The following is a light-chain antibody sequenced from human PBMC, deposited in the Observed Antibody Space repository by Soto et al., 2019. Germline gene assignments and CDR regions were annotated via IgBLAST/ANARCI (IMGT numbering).Light chain of an antibody. CDR1: SSNIGSNY. Sequence: QSVLTQPPSASGTPGQRVNISCSGSSSNIGSNYVYWYRQFPGTAPKLLLQRNNQRPSGVPARFSGSKSGTSASLAISGLRSEAAADYYFGGWDDSMSGPVFGGWTKLTVL. CDR3: GGWDDSMSGPV. V-gene: IGLV1-47*01. J-gene: IGLJ2*01. CDR2: RNN.